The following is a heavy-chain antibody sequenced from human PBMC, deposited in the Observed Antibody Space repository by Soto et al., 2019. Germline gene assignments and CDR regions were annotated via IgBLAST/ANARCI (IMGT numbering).Heavy chain of an antibody. J-gene: IGHJ3*02. CDR1: NGSFSVYY. Sequence: SETLSLTCAVYNGSFSVYYWTWIRQPPGKGLEWIGEINHSGSTNYNPSLKSRVTISVDTSKNQFSLKLSSVTAADTAVYYCARDSTRRGACDIWGQGTMVTVSS. CDR2: INHSGST. D-gene: IGHD2-2*01. CDR3: ARDSTRRGACDI. V-gene: IGHV4-34*01.